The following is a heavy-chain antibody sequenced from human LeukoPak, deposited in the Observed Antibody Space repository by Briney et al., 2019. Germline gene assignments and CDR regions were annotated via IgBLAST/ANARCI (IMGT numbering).Heavy chain of an antibody. CDR3: AKEMKPWMHFDY. Sequence: GGSLRLSCAASGFTFNSYWMHWVRQAPGKGLVWVSRISPDGSSTSYADSVKGRFTISRDNSKNTLYLQMNSLRAEDTAVYYCAKEMKPWMHFDYWGQGTLVTVSS. CDR1: GFTFNSYW. V-gene: IGHV3-74*01. J-gene: IGHJ4*02. CDR2: ISPDGSST. D-gene: IGHD5-12*01.